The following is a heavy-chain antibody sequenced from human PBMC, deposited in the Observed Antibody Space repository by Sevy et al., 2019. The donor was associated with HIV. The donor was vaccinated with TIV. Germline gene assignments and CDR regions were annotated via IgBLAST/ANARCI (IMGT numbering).Heavy chain of an antibody. D-gene: IGHD5-18*01. CDR3: VREGMGGYSYSLDS. CDR2: MKQDGSEK. J-gene: IGHJ4*02. CDR1: GFTFSTYW. V-gene: IGHV3-7*01. Sequence: GGCLRLSCAASGFTFSTYWMSWVRQAPGKGLEWVATMKQDGSEKDYVDSVKGRFTISRDNAKNSLYLQMNSLRGDDTAVYYCVREGMGGYSYSLDSWGQGTLVTVSS.